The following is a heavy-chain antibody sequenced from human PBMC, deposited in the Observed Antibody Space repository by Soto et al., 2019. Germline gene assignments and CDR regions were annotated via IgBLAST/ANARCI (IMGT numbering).Heavy chain of an antibody. J-gene: IGHJ3*02. CDR2: IRSKAYGGTT. V-gene: IGHV3-49*04. Sequence: HPGGSLRLSCTASGFTFGDYAMSWVRQAPGKGLEWVGFIRSKAYGGTTEYAASVKGRFTISRDDSKSIAYLQMNSLKTEDTAVYYCTRDQAQAYYYDSSGYDAFDIWGQATMVTVSS. D-gene: IGHD3-22*01. CDR3: TRDQAQAYYYDSSGYDAFDI. CDR1: GFTFGDYA.